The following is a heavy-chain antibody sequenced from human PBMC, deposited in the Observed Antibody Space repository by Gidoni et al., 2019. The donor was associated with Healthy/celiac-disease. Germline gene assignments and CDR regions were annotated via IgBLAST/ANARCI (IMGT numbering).Heavy chain of an antibody. D-gene: IGHD1-26*01. Sequence: QVQLVESGGGVVQPGRSLRLSCAASGFPFSSYGMHWVRQAPGKGLEWVAVISYDGSNKYYADSVKGRFTISRDNSKNTLYLQMNSLRAEDTAVYYCAKDQDVVGANSYYYYGMDVWGQGTTVTVSS. CDR2: ISYDGSNK. V-gene: IGHV3-30*18. CDR1: GFPFSSYG. CDR3: AKDQDVVGANSYYYYGMDV. J-gene: IGHJ6*02.